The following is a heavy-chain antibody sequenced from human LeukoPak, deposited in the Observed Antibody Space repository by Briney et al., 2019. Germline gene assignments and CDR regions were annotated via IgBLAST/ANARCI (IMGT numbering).Heavy chain of an antibody. CDR1: GYTFTSYG. D-gene: IGHD2-15*01. CDR3: ARDLYPRSADDAFDI. CDR2: ISAYNGNT. Sequence: ASVTVSCKASGYTFTSYGISWVRQAPGQGVEGMGWISAYNGNTNYAQKLQGRVTITTDTSTSTAYMELRSLRSDDTAVYYCARDLYPRSADDAFDIWGQATMVTVSS. J-gene: IGHJ3*02. V-gene: IGHV1-18*01.